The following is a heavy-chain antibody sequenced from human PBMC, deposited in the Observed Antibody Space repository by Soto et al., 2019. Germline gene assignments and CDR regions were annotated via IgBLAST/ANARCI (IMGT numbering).Heavy chain of an antibody. CDR2: IIPIFGTA. V-gene: IGHV1-69*13. CDR1: GGTFSSYA. CDR3: ARSYGSGRSFDY. D-gene: IGHD3-10*01. Sequence: SVKVSCKASGGTFSSYAISWVRQAPGQGPEWMGGIIPIFGTANYAQKFQGRVTITADESTSTAYMELSSLRSEDTAVYYCARSYGSGRSFDYWGQGTLVTVSS. J-gene: IGHJ4*02.